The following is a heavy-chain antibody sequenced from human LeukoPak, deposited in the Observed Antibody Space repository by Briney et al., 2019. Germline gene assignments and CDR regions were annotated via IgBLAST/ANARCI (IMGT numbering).Heavy chain of an antibody. Sequence: GASVKVSCKASGYTFTGYYMHWVRQAPGQGLEWMGWINPNSGATNYAQKFQGRVTMTRDTSISTAYMELSRLRSDDTAVYYCARDPNYDILTGYSQTWGQGTLLTVSS. D-gene: IGHD3-9*01. V-gene: IGHV1-2*02. J-gene: IGHJ5*02. CDR2: INPNSGAT. CDR3: ARDPNYDILTGYSQT. CDR1: GYTFTGYY.